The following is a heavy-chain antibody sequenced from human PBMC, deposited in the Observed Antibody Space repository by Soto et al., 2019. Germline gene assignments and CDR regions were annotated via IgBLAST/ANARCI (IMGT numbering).Heavy chain of an antibody. J-gene: IGHJ4*02. CDR1: GFTFSSYG. CDR3: AKDRVWFGELDY. CDR2: ISYDGSNK. D-gene: IGHD3-10*01. Sequence: PGGSLRLSCAASGFTFSSYGMHWVRQAPGKGLEWVAVISYDGSNKYYADSVKGRFTISRDNSKNTLYLQMNSLRAEDTAVYYCAKDRVWFGELDYWGQGTLVTVSS. V-gene: IGHV3-30*18.